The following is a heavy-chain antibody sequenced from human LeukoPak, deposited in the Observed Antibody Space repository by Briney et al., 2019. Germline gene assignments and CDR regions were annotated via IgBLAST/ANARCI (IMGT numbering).Heavy chain of an antibody. CDR2: INPNSGGT. CDR1: GYTFTGYY. D-gene: IGHD3-22*01. CDR3: ARELYDSSGYSFDY. Sequence: ASVKVSCKASGYTFTGYYMHWVRQAPGQGLEGMGWINPNSGGTNYAQKFQGRVTMTSDTSISTAYMELSRLRSDDTAVYYCARELYDSSGYSFDYWGQGTLVTVSS. V-gene: IGHV1-2*02. J-gene: IGHJ4*02.